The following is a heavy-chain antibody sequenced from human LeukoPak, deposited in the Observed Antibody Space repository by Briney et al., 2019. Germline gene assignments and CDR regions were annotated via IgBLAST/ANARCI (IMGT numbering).Heavy chain of an antibody. J-gene: IGHJ6*03. V-gene: IGHV1-2*02. Sequence: ASVKVSCKASGYTFTGYYMHWVRQAPGQGLEWMGWINPNSGGTNYAQKFQGRVIMTRDTSISTAYMELSRLRSDDTAVYYCARPFYDFWSGYYDYYMDVWGKGTTVTVSS. CDR2: INPNSGGT. CDR3: ARPFYDFWSGYYDYYMDV. D-gene: IGHD3-3*01. CDR1: GYTFTGYY.